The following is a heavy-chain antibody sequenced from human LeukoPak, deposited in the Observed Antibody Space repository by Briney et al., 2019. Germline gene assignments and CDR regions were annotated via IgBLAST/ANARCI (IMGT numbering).Heavy chain of an antibody. CDR1: GFTFSRFW. CDR2: IDQSGGSN. CDR3: ARDVEGGTFDI. Sequence: GGSLRLSCAASGFTFSRFWMNWVRQAPGRGLEWVANIDQSGGSNNYVDSVKGRFTISRDNAKNSLLLEMSSLRADDTAVYSCARDVEGGTFDIWGQGTTVTVSS. J-gene: IGHJ3*02. V-gene: IGHV3-7*03. D-gene: IGHD3-16*01.